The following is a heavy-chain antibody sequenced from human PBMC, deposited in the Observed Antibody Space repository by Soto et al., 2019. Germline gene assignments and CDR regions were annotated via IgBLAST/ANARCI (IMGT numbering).Heavy chain of an antibody. J-gene: IGHJ6*04. CDR1: GFTFSNAW. Sequence: EGSLRLSCAASGFTFSNAWMKWVRQAPGKGLEWDGRIKSKTDGGTTDYAAPVKGRFTISRDASKNTMYLQMNSLKTEDTAVYDCTAGSYDFWSGYWLGDYGMDVWGEGTAVTVSA. CDR3: TAGSYDFWSGYWLGDYGMDV. CDR2: IKSKTDGGTT. V-gene: IGHV3-15*07. D-gene: IGHD3-3*01.